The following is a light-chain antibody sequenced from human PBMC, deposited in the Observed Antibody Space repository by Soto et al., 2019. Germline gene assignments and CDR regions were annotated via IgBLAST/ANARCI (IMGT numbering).Light chain of an antibody. Sequence: QSVLTQPASVSGSPGQSITISCTGTSSDVGGYDFVSWYQHHPGKAPKLIIYEVSTRPSGVSNRFAGSKSGNTASLTISVLQAEEEADYYCSSNTTDWGVFGTGTKLTVL. V-gene: IGLV2-14*01. J-gene: IGLJ1*01. CDR3: SSNTTDWGV. CDR1: SSDVGGYDF. CDR2: EVS.